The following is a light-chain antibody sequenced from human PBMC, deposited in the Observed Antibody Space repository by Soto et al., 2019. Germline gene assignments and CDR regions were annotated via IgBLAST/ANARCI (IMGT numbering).Light chain of an antibody. CDR2: DVS. J-gene: IGLJ1*01. CDR1: SSDVGGYNY. V-gene: IGLV2-14*03. CDR3: ISYKSSSPYV. Sequence: QSVLTQPASVPGSPGQSITISCTGTSSDVGGYNYVSWYQHHPGKAPKLIIFDVSNRPSGISNRFSGSKSGNTASLTISGLQAEDEADYYCISYKSSSPYVFGTGTKVTVL.